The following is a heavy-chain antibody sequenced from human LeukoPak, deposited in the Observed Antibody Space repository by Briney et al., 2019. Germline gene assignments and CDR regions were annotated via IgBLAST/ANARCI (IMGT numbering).Heavy chain of an antibody. Sequence: GGSLRLSCAASGFTFSSYGMHWVRQAPGKGLEWVVFIRYDGSNKYYADSVKGRFTISRDNSKNTLYLQMNSLRAEDTAVYYCAKGSGSYLSPLYYFDYWGQGTLVTVSS. V-gene: IGHV3-30*02. J-gene: IGHJ4*02. CDR3: AKGSGSYLSPLYYFDY. CDR2: IRYDGSNK. D-gene: IGHD1-26*01. CDR1: GFTFSSYG.